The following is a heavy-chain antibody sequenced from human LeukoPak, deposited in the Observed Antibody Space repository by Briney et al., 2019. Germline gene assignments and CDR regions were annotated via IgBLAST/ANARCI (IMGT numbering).Heavy chain of an antibody. V-gene: IGHV3-66*01. CDR1: EFSVGSNY. J-gene: IGHJ6*03. Sequence: GGSLRLSCAASEFSVGSNYMTWVRQAPGKGLEWVSLIYSGGSTYYADSVKGRFTISRDNSKNTLYLQMNSLRAEDTAVYYCARGGLTIFGVVNYMDVWGKGTTVTVSS. D-gene: IGHD3-3*01. CDR2: IYSGGST. CDR3: ARGGLTIFGVVNYMDV.